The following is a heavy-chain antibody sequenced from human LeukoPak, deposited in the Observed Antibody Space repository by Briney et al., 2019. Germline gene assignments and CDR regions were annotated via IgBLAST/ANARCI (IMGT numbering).Heavy chain of an antibody. CDR3: VRDYGPTYYYYYGMDV. CDR2: ISSSGSTI. CDR1: GFTFSSYE. D-gene: IGHD4-17*01. V-gene: IGHV3-48*03. J-gene: IGHJ6*02. Sequence: GGSLRLSCAASGFTFSSYEMNWVRQAPGKGLEWVSYISSSGSTIYYADSVKGRFTISRDNAKNSLYLQMNSLRAEDTAVYYCVRDYGPTYYYYYGMDVWGQGTTVTVSS.